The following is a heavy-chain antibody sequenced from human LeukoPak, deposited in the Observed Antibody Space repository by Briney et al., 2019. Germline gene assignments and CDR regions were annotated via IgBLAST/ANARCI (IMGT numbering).Heavy chain of an antibody. D-gene: IGHD7-27*01. CDR1: GFTFSSYA. V-gene: IGHV3-23*01. J-gene: IGHJ6*02. CDR3: AKASNWGNYYYYGMDV. CDR2: ISGSGGST. Sequence: GGSLRLSCAASGFTFSSYAMSWVRQAPGKGLEWVSAISGSGGSTYYADSVKGRFTISRDNSKNTLYLQMNSLRAEDTAVYYCAKASNWGNYYYYGMDVWGQGTTVTVSS.